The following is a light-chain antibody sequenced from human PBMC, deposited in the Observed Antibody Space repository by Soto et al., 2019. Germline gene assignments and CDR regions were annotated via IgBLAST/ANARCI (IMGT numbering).Light chain of an antibody. J-gene: IGKJ1*01. CDR3: QQYSNYWT. V-gene: IGKV1-5*03. CDR2: KAS. Sequence: IQMTQSPSTLSASVGDRVTITCRARQSISSWLAWYQQKPGKAPKLLIYKASSLESGVPSRFSGSGSGTEFTLTISSLQPDDFATYYCQQYSNYWTFGQGTKVEIK. CDR1: QSISSW.